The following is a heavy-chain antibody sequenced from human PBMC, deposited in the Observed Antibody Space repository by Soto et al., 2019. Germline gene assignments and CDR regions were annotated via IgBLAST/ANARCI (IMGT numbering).Heavy chain of an antibody. CDR1: GYPIGSGYY. D-gene: IGHD2-2*01. CDR3: ARRDCSSDSCSEARWFDP. CDR2: VYRTETT. Sequence: PSETLSLTCAVSGYPIGSGYYWASLRQPPGKGLEWIGSVYRTETTFYNPSLKSRVAISLDMSNNQVSLKVNSVTAADTAVYYCARRDCSSDSCSEARWFDPWGQGTLVTGSS. J-gene: IGHJ5*02. V-gene: IGHV4-38-2*01.